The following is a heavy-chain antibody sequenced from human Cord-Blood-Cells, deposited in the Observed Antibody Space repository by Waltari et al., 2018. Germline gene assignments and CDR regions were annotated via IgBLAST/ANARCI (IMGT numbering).Heavy chain of an antibody. CDR2: INPNSGGT. J-gene: IGHJ5*02. Sequence: KASGYTFTGYYMHWVRQAPGQGLEWMGWINPNSGGTNYAQKFQGRVTMTRDTSINTAYMELSRLRSDDTAVYYCARGGDGYCSSTSCPYNWFDPWGQGTLVTVSS. CDR3: ARGGDGYCSSTSCPYNWFDP. D-gene: IGHD2-2*01. V-gene: IGHV1-2*02. CDR1: GYTFTGYY.